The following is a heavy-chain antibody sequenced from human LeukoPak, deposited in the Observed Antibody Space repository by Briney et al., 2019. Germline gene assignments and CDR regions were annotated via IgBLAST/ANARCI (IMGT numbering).Heavy chain of an antibody. CDR3: ARPEYGASDY. Sequence: RGESLKISCKGSGYSFTNYWIGWVRQVPGKGLEWMGIIFPRTSEAKYSPSFQGQVIISVDKSISTAYLQWNSLKASDTAMYFCARPEYGASDYWGQGTLVTASS. V-gene: IGHV5-51*01. CDR2: IFPRTSEA. J-gene: IGHJ4*02. D-gene: IGHD4-17*01. CDR1: GYSFTNYW.